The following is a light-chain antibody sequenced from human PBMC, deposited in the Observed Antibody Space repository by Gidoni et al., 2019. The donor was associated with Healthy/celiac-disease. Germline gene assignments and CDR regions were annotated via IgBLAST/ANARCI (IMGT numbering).Light chain of an antibody. CDR1: QSISSY. CDR2: AAS. CDR3: QQSYSTPALT. Sequence: DIQMTQSPSSLSASVGERVTITCRASQSISSYFNWYQQKPGKAPKLLIYAASSLQSGVPSRFRGSGSGTDFTLTISSLQPSAFATYSCQQSYSTPALTFGGGTQVELK. V-gene: IGKV1-39*01. J-gene: IGKJ4*01.